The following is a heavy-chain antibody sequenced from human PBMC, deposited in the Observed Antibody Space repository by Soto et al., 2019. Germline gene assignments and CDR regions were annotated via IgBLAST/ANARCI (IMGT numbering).Heavy chain of an antibody. CDR2: ISSNGGGT. CDR1: GFTLSGYA. Sequence: EVQLAESGGGLAQPGGSLRLSCAASGFTLSGYAMDWVRQAPGKGLEYVSGISSNGGGTYYANSVQGRFTISRDNSKNTVDLQMGSLRPEDMAVYYCVWRARPDFYYMDVWGKGTTVTVSS. V-gene: IGHV3-64*01. CDR3: VWRARPDFYYMDV. D-gene: IGHD6-6*01. J-gene: IGHJ6*03.